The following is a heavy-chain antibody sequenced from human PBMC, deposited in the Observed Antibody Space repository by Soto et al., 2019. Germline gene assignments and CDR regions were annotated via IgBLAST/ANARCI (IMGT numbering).Heavy chain of an antibody. V-gene: IGHV3-72*01. J-gene: IGHJ4*02. CDR3: VRATYFSDSSGYTRCLDY. Sequence: EVQLVESGGGLVQPGGSLRLSCAGSGFTLSDHYIEWVRQAPGKGLEWVGRSRDTPQGYSTAYAASVKGRYTTSRDESKNSAYLQMNSLKTEDTAVYYCVRATYFSDSSGYTRCLDYWGQGTLVTVSS. CDR1: GFTLSDHY. D-gene: IGHD3-22*01. CDR2: SRDTPQGYST.